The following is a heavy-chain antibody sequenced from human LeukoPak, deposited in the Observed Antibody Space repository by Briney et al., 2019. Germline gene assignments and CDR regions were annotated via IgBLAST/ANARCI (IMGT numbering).Heavy chain of an antibody. CDR3: AAQWLVQGY. V-gene: IGHV3-30-3*01. CDR1: EFAFSSYA. CDR2: ISYDGSNK. J-gene: IGHJ4*02. Sequence: GGSLDPSGAAFEFAFSSYAMHWVRQAPGKGLEWVAVISYDGSNKYYADSVKGRFTISRDNSKNTLYLQMNSLRAEDTAVYYCAAQWLVQGYWGQGTLVTVSS. D-gene: IGHD6-19*01.